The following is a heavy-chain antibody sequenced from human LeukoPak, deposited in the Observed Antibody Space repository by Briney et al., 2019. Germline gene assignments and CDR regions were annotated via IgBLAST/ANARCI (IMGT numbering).Heavy chain of an antibody. D-gene: IGHD3-16*01. CDR1: GFTFSSYW. J-gene: IGHJ4*02. CDR2: INSDGSST. Sequence: PGGSLRLSCAAAGFTFSSYWMHWVRQAPGKGLVWVSRINSDGSSTSYADSVKGRFTISRDNSKNTLYLQMNSLRAEDTAVYYCAKDPGIGAYQAWVYFDYWAREPWSPSPQ. CDR3: AKDPGIGAYQAWVYFDY. V-gene: IGHV3-74*01.